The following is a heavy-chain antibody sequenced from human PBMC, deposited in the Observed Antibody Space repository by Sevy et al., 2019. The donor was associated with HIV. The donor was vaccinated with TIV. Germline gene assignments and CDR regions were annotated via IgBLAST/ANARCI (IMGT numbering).Heavy chain of an antibody. J-gene: IGHJ6*03. CDR3: AREGDDYGATYYMDV. CDR2: IYYCGST. Sequence: SETLSLTCTVSVGSISSYYWSWIRQPPGKGLEWIGYIYYCGSTNYNPSLKSRVTISVDTSKNQFSLKLSSVTAADTAVYYCAREGDDYGATYYMDVWGKGTTVTVSS. D-gene: IGHD4-17*01. CDR1: VGSISSYY. V-gene: IGHV4-59*01.